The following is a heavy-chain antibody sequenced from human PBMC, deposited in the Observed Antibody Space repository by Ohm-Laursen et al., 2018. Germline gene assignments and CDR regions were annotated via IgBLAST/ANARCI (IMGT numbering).Heavy chain of an antibody. CDR1: GGSISNGGYY. CDR3: AREGRYILRFDI. V-gene: IGHV4-31*03. J-gene: IGHJ3*02. Sequence: SQTLSLTCTVSGGSISNGGYYWSWIRQHPGKGLEWIGYIYYSGSTYYNPSLKSRVTISVDTSKNQFSLKLSSVTAADTAVYYCAREGRYILRFDIWGQGTMVTVSS. CDR2: IYYSGST. D-gene: IGHD2-21*01.